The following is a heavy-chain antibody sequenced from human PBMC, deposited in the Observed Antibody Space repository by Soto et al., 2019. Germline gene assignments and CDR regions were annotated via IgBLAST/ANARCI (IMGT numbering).Heavy chain of an antibody. J-gene: IGHJ4*02. CDR3: ARGRLDDVWSGYLSYLDS. V-gene: IGHV4-30-4*08. CDR2: IYLSGFT. Sequence: QVQLQESGPGLVKPSQTLSLTCTVSGDSITSSKHYWSWIRQHPGKGLEWIGYIYLSGFTYSTPSLKSRVNMSLDTSKNKCSLILSSVTAADTAVYYCARGRLDDVWSGYLSYLDSWGLGTLVTVSS. CDR1: GDSITSSKHY. D-gene: IGHD3-3*01.